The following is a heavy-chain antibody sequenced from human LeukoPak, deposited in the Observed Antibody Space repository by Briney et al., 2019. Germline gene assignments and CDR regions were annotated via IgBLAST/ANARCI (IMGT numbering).Heavy chain of an antibody. CDR1: GFTFSSYA. Sequence: GGSLRLSRAASGFTFSSYAMSWVRQAPGKGLEWVSAISGSGGSTYYADSVKGRFTISRDNSKNTLYLQMNSLRAEDTAVYYCARGSYSSYYYGMDVWGQGTTVTVSS. CDR3: ARGSYSSYYYGMDV. CDR2: ISGSGGST. J-gene: IGHJ6*02. V-gene: IGHV3-23*01. D-gene: IGHD4-4*01.